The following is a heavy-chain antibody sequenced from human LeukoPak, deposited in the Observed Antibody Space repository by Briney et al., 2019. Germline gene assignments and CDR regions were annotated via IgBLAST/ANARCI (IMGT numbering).Heavy chain of an antibody. CDR2: IRSASSYI. D-gene: IGHD3-3*02. Sequence: GGSLTLSCTASGFTFSDYSMNWVRHPQGKGVEWVSSIRSASSYIYYADSVKGGFIIYRDNSKNALFMQMNTLRAEDTAVYYCAGPGISDYGLDVWGQGTTVTVSS. V-gene: IGHV3-21*01. CDR1: GFTFSDYS. J-gene: IGHJ6*02. CDR3: AGPGISDYGLDV.